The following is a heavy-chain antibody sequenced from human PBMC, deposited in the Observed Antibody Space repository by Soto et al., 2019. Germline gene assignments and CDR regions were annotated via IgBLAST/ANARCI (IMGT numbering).Heavy chain of an antibody. J-gene: IGHJ4*02. Sequence: VESLNSSCKAYGYSFTGYWIASARQMPGKGLEWMGIIYPGDSDTIYSPSFQGQVTISADKSSADKAISTAYLQWSSLKASDTAMYYCARYSSGSPGFDYWGQGTMVTVSS. D-gene: IGHD6-19*01. CDR2: IYPGDSDT. CDR1: GYSFTGYW. V-gene: IGHV5-51*01. CDR3: ARYSSGSPGFDY.